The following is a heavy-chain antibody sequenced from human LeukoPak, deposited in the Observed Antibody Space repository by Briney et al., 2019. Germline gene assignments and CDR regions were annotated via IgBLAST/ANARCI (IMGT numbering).Heavy chain of an antibody. D-gene: IGHD6-13*01. CDR3: ARQLRGYTLGY. V-gene: IGHV5-51*01. CDR2: IYPGDSDT. J-gene: IGHJ4*02. CDR1: GYTFTNYW. Sequence: GESLKISCKGSGYTFTNYWIAWVRQMPGKGLEWMGIIYPGDSDTRYSPSFQGQVTISADKSISTAYLQWSSLKASDTAMYYCARQLRGYTLGYWGQGTLVTVSS.